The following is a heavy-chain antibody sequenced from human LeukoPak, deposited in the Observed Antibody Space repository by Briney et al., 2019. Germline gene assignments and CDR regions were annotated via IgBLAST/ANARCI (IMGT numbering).Heavy chain of an antibody. J-gene: IGHJ4*02. CDR3: ARHSDYYDSSGFIVFDY. Sequence: SETLSLTCTVSGGSISSYYWSWIRQPPGKGLEWIGNIYYSGSTNYNSSLKSRVTISVDTSKNQFSLKLTSVTAADTAVYYCARHSDYYDSSGFIVFDYWGQGTLVTVSS. V-gene: IGHV4-59*01. D-gene: IGHD3-22*01. CDR2: IYYSGST. CDR1: GGSISSYY.